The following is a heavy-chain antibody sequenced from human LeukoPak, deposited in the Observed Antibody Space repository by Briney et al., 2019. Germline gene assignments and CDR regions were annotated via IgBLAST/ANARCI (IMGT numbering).Heavy chain of an antibody. V-gene: IGHV4-59*11. CDR2: IYYSGST. D-gene: IGHD3-3*01. CDR1: GGSISSHY. Sequence: SETLSLTCTVSGGSISSHYWSWIRQPPGKGREWIGYIYYSGSTNYHPSLKSRVTISVDTSKNQFSLKLSSVTAADTAVYYCARDSAFGVTAWFDPWGQGTLVTVSS. J-gene: IGHJ5*02. CDR3: ARDSAFGVTAWFDP.